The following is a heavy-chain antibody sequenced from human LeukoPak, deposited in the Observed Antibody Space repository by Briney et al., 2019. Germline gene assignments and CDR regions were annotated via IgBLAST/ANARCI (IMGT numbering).Heavy chain of an antibody. J-gene: IGHJ4*02. Sequence: GGSLRLSCAASGFTFSNYWVHWVRQAPGKGLVWVSRINRDGTITKYADSVKGRFTVSIDNAKNTLNLQMNSLRAEDTAVYYCARDKKSGESSEIDYWGQGTLVTVSS. CDR3: ARDKKSGESSEIDY. CDR2: INRDGTIT. V-gene: IGHV3-74*03. CDR1: GFTFSNYW. D-gene: IGHD3-10*01.